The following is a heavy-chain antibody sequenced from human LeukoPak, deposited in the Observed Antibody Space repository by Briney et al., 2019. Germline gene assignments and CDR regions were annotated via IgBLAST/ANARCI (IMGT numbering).Heavy chain of an antibody. J-gene: IGHJ4*02. V-gene: IGHV3-23*01. D-gene: IGHD6-19*01. CDR3: AKEEQWLPGDY. CDR1: GFTFSDYT. CDR2: ISGSGVST. Sequence: GGSLRLSCAASGFTFSDYTMNWVRQAPGKGLEWVSAISGSGVSTYYADSVKGRFTISRDNSKNTLYLQMNSLRAEDTAVYYCAKEEQWLPGDYWGQGTLVTVSS.